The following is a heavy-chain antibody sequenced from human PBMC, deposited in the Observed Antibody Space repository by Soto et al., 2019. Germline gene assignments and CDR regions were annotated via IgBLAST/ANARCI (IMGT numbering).Heavy chain of an antibody. V-gene: IGHV3-74*01. CDR1: GFIFNNYW. CDR3: ASGAYYGDIRGY. Sequence: DVQLAESGGGLVQPGGSLRLSCAASGFIFNNYWMHWVRQAPGKGLVWVSRINKDGSGTNYADSVRGRFTISRDNAENTLFLQMNSLRVEDTAVYYCASGAYYGDIRGYWGPGTLVTVYS. D-gene: IGHD4-17*01. J-gene: IGHJ4*02. CDR2: INKDGSGT.